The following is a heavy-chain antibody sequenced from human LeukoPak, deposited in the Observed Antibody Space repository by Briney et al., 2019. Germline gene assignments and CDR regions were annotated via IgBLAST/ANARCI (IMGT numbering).Heavy chain of an antibody. V-gene: IGHV3-64*01. CDR2: ISSNGGST. CDR1: GFTFSTYA. J-gene: IGHJ6*03. Sequence: PGGSLRLSCAASGFTFSTYAMFWLRHAPGKGLEYVSAISSNGGSTYYANSVKGRFTISRDNSKNTLYLQMGSLRAEDMAVYYCARGIAVAGYYYYMDVWGKGTTVTVSS. D-gene: IGHD6-19*01. CDR3: ARGIAVAGYYYYMDV.